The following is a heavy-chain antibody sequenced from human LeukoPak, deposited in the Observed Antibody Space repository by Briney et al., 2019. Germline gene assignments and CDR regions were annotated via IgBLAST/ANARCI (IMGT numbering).Heavy chain of an antibody. D-gene: IGHD3-22*01. CDR3: ARDQYYYDSSGYYSSYYFDY. V-gene: IGHV3-74*01. CDR1: GFTFSSYW. Sequence: PGGSLRLSCAASGFTFSSYWMRWVRQAPGKGLVWVSRINSDGSSTSYADSVKGRFTISRDNAKNTLYLQMNSLRAEDTAVYYCARDQYYYDSSGYYSSYYFDYWGQGTLVTVSS. J-gene: IGHJ4*02. CDR2: INSDGSST.